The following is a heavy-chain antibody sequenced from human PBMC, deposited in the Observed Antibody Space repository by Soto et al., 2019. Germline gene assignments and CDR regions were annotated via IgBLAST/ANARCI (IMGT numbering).Heavy chain of an antibody. D-gene: IGHD3-9*01. CDR1: GFTFSSYG. V-gene: IGHV3-33*01. CDR3: ARFDYDILTGYLGYFEY. CDR2: IWYDGSNK. J-gene: IGHJ4*02. Sequence: GGSLRLSCAASGFTFSSYGMHWVRQAPGKGLEWVTVIWYDGSNKYYADSVKGRFTISRDNSKNTLYLQMNSLRAEDTVVYYCARFDYDILTGYLGYFEYWGQGTLVTVSS.